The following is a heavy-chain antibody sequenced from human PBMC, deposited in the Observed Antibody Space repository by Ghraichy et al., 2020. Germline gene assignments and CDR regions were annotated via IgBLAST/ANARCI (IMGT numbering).Heavy chain of an antibody. V-gene: IGHV4-38-2*02. Sequence: SETLSLTCTVSGYSISSGYYWGWIRQPPGKGLEWIGSIYHSGTTYYNPSLKSRVTISADTSKNQFSLRLNSVTAADTAVFYCARVSAADINYFYYYYYMDVWGKGTTVTVSS. J-gene: IGHJ6*03. CDR2: IYHSGTT. CDR3: ARVSAADINYFYYYYYMDV. D-gene: IGHD6-13*01. CDR1: GYSISSGYY.